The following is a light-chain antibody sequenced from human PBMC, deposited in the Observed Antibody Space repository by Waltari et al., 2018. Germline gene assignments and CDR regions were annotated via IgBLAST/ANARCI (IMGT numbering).Light chain of an antibody. CDR1: NSNVGINY. CDR2: RNN. Sequence: QSVLTQPPSVSGAPGKRVTISCSGSNSNVGINYVSWFQHVPGAAPRLLIYRNNQRPSGVPDRFSGSKSGSSASLAISGLRSEDDADYYCAAWDVSLRGIFGTGTRVTVL. V-gene: IGLV1-47*01. CDR3: AAWDVSLRGI. J-gene: IGLJ1*01.